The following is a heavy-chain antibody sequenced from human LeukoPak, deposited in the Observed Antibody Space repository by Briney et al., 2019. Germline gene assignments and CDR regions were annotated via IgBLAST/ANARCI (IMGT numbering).Heavy chain of an antibody. Sequence: PGRSLRLSCAASGFTFSSYGMHWVRQAPGKGLEWVAVIWYDGSNKYYADSVKGRFTISRDNSKNTLYLQMNSLRAEDTAVYYCATGLNRYGDSDRYFDYWGQGTLVTVSS. CDR3: ATGLNRYGDSDRYFDY. D-gene: IGHD4-17*01. J-gene: IGHJ4*02. CDR2: IWYDGSNK. CDR1: GFTFSSYG. V-gene: IGHV3-33*01.